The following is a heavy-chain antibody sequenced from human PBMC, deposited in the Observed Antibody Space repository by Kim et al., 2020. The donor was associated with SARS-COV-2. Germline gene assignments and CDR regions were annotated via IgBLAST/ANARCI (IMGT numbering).Heavy chain of an antibody. Sequence: YSQKFQGRVTITRDTSASTAYMELSSLRSEDTAVYYCARVHNYGDFPFDYWGQGTLVTVSS. CDR3: ARVHNYGDFPFDY. V-gene: IGHV1-3*01. D-gene: IGHD4-17*01. J-gene: IGHJ4*02.